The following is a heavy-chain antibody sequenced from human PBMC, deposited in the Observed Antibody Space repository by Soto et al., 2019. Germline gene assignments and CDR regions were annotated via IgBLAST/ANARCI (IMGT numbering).Heavy chain of an antibody. D-gene: IGHD1-26*01. Sequence: PSETLSLTCTVSGGSISSGGYYWSWIRQHPGKGLEWIGYIYYSGSTYYNPSLKSRVTISVDTSKNQFSLKLSSVTAADTAVYYCARGRVGATHWNWFDPWGQGTLVTVSS. CDR2: IYYSGST. J-gene: IGHJ5*02. CDR3: ARGRVGATHWNWFDP. V-gene: IGHV4-31*03. CDR1: GGSISSGGYY.